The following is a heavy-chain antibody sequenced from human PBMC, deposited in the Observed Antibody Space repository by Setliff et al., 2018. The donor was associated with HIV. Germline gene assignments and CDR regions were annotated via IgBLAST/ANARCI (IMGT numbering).Heavy chain of an antibody. J-gene: IGHJ4*02. CDR2: VDPEGGET. CDR1: GYTFTDYY. Sequence: GASVKVSCKGSGYTFTDYYLHWVQQAPGKGPEWMGRVDPEGGETRYAEKFQGRVTMTADTSTDTAYMELSSVRSEDTAVYYCATEGPPPRTSDFEYWGQGTLVTVSS. D-gene: IGHD1-1*01. CDR3: ATEGPPPRTSDFEY. V-gene: IGHV1-69-2*01.